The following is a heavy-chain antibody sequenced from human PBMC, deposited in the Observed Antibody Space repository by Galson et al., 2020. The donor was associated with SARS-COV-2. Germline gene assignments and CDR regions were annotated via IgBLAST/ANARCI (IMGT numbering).Heavy chain of an antibody. CDR3: ARAQDCGGDCHHPHWYFDL. D-gene: IGHD2-21*02. CDR1: GFTFSRYW. Sequence: GGSLRLSCAASGFTFSRYWMSWVRQAPGKGLEWVAYIKQDGSEKYYVDSVKGRFSISRDNARNSLYLQMDSLRAEDTAVYFCARAQDCGGDCHHPHWYFDLWGRGTLVTVSS. J-gene: IGHJ2*01. V-gene: IGHV3-7*01. CDR2: IKQDGSEK.